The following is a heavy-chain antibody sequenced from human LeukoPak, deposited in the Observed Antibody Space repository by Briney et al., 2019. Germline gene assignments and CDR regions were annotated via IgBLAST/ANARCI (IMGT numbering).Heavy chain of an antibody. CDR3: ARDAPPDY. Sequence: GGSLRLSCAASGFTVSSNHMSWVRQASGKGLEWVAVISYDGTSQYYADSVKGRFTISRDSSKNTLYLQMNSLSPEDTAVYYCARDAPPDYWGQGTLVIVSS. J-gene: IGHJ4*02. CDR2: ISYDGTSQ. CDR1: GFTVSSNH. V-gene: IGHV3-30-3*01.